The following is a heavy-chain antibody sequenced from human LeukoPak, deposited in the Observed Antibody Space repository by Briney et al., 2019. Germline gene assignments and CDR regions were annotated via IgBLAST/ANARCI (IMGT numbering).Heavy chain of an antibody. CDR3: ARARITIFGVVKAPDY. J-gene: IGHJ4*02. CDR2: INHSGST. Sequence: PSETLSLTCAVYGGSFSGYYWSWIRQPPGKGLEGIGEINHSGSTNYNPSLKSRVTISVDTSKNQFSLKLSSVTAADTAVYYCARARITIFGVVKAPDYWGQGTLVTVSS. CDR1: GGSFSGYY. V-gene: IGHV4-34*01. D-gene: IGHD3-3*01.